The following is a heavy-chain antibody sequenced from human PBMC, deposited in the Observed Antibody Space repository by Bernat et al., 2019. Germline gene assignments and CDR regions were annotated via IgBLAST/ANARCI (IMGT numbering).Heavy chain of an antibody. J-gene: IGHJ6*02. D-gene: IGHD3-3*01. CDR2: ISYDGSNK. CDR3: AKDGEGGRRNCWSGYYRWGNYGMDV. CDR1: GFTFSSYG. Sequence: QVQLVESGGGVVQPGRSLRLSCAASGFTFSSYGMHWVRQAPGKGLEWVAVISYDGSNKYYADSVKGRFTISRDNSKNTLYLQMNSLRAEDTAVYYCAKDGEGGRRNCWSGYYRWGNYGMDVWGQGTTVTVSS. V-gene: IGHV3-30*18.